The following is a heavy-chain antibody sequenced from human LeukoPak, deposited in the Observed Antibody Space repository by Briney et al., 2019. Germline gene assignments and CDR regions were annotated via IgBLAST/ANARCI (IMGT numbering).Heavy chain of an antibody. V-gene: IGHV3-33*01. D-gene: IGHD3-16*01. CDR3: ARDRFPHDDAHYGMDA. J-gene: IGHJ6*02. CDR2: IWFDGRNK. Sequence: GRSLRLSCSASGFTVSSYGMHWVRQAPGKGLEGGAAIWFDGRNKDNGGRCTISRDNSKNTVYLQMNSRRAEDTAVYYCARDRFPHDDAHYGMDAWGQGTPVTVSS. CDR1: GFTVSSYG.